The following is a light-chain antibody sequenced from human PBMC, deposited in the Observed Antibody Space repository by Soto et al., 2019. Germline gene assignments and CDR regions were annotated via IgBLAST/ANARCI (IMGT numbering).Light chain of an antibody. CDR3: TSYTSSRPDV. J-gene: IGLJ1*01. CDR2: EVT. CDR1: NSDVGGYNY. Sequence: QSALTQPASVSGSPGQSITISCTGTNSDVGGYNYVSWYQQLPGEAPKLIIYEVTNRPSGVSSRFSGSKSGNTASLTISGLQADDEADYYCTSYTSSRPDVFGTGTKVTVL. V-gene: IGLV2-14*01.